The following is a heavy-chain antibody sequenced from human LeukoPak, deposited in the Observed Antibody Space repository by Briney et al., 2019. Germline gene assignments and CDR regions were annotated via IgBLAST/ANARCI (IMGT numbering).Heavy chain of an antibody. D-gene: IGHD3-10*01. J-gene: IGHJ5*02. Sequence: PGRSLRLSCAASGFTVSSNYISWVCQAPGQGLEWVSVIYSGRSTYYADSVKGRFTISRDNAKTTLHLQMKSRRAAATAVYYCAREITAGYYGSGSYYTRNWFDPWGQGTLVTVSS. CDR3: AREITAGYYGSGSYYTRNWFDP. V-gene: IGHV3-66*01. CDR2: IYSGRST. CDR1: GFTVSSNY.